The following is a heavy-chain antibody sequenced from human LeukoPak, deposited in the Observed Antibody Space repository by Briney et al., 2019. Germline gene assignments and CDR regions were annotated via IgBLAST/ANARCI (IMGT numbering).Heavy chain of an antibody. CDR3: ARATRVGPRGIAAYFDY. V-gene: IGHV3-53*01. D-gene: IGHD6-13*01. CDR2: IYSGGST. Sequence: GGSLRLSCAASGFTVSSNYMSWVRQAPGKGLEWVSVIYSGGSTYYADSVKGRFTISRDNSKNTLYLQMNSLRAEDTAVYYCARATRVGPRGIAAYFDYWGQGTLVTVSS. J-gene: IGHJ4*02. CDR1: GFTVSSNY.